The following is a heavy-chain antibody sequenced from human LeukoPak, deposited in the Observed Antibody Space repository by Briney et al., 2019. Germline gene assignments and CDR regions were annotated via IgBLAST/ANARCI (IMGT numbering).Heavy chain of an antibody. CDR3: ARGVYIAAAQYGY. Sequence: SETLSLTCTVSGGSISSYYWSWIRQPPGKGLEWIGYIYYSGTTNYNPSLKSRVTISVDTSKDQFSLKLRSVTAADTAVYYCARGVYIAAAQYGYWGQGTLVTVSS. CDR1: GGSISSYY. V-gene: IGHV4-59*01. J-gene: IGHJ4*02. CDR2: IYYSGTT. D-gene: IGHD6-13*01.